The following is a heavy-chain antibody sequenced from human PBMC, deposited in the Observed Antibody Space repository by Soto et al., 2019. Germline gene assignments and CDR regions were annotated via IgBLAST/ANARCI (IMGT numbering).Heavy chain of an antibody. J-gene: IGHJ4*02. CDR3: ARPIAVSGTGYYDFDF. V-gene: IGHV5-10-1*01. CDR2: IDPSDSYT. CDR1: GYTFSDYL. Sequence: GESLKISCKGSGYTFSDYLITWVRQMPGKGLEWMGRIDPSDSYTSYTPSLQGHVTISADKSISTAYLQWSSLQASDTALYYCARPIAVSGTGYYDFDFWGQGTLVTVSS. D-gene: IGHD6-19*01.